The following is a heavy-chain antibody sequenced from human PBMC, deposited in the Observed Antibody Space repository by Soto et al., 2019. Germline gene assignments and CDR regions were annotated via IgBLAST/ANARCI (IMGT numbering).Heavy chain of an antibody. Sequence: PGGSLRLSCAASGFTFSSYGMHWVRQAPGKGLEWVAVISYDGSNKYYADSVKGRFTISRDNSKNTLYLQMNSLRAEDTAVYYCAKAAGVRVYWGQGTLVTVSS. J-gene: IGHJ4*02. D-gene: IGHD3-10*02. CDR1: GFTFSSYG. V-gene: IGHV3-30*18. CDR3: AKAAGVRVY. CDR2: ISYDGSNK.